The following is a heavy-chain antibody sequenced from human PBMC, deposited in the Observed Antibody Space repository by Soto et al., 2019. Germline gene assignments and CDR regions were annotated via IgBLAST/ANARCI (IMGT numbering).Heavy chain of an antibody. V-gene: IGHV3-48*02. Sequence: GGSLRLSCAASGFPFSAFSMNWVRQAPGKGLEWVAYISSSGSTIYYADSVKGRFAISRDNAKTSLYLQMDSLRDEDTAVYYCAREGGRHCSPSRCYNAFDIWGQGTTVTVSS. CDR3: AREGGRHCSPSRCYNAFDI. CDR2: ISSSGSTI. CDR1: GFPFSAFS. D-gene: IGHD2-15*01. J-gene: IGHJ3*02.